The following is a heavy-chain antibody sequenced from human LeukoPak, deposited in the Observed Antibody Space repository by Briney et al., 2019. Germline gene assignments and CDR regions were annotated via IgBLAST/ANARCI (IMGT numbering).Heavy chain of an antibody. CDR3: ARDYYDSSGYRSFDY. J-gene: IGHJ4*02. CDR1: GFTVSSNY. Sequence: RGSLRLSCAASGFTVSSNYMSWVRQAPGKGLEWVSVIYSGGSTYYADSVKGRFTISRDNSKNTLYLQMNSLRAEDTAVYYCARDYYDSSGYRSFDYWGQGTLVTVSS. D-gene: IGHD3-22*01. CDR2: IYSGGST. V-gene: IGHV3-53*01.